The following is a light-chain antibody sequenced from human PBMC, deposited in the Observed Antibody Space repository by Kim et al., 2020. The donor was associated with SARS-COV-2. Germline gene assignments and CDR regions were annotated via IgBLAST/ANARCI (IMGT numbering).Light chain of an antibody. Sequence: QRVTIYCTGISSNIGAGYDVHWYQRLPGTAPKLLVYGNSNRPSGVPDRFSGSKSGTSASLAITGLQAEDEADYYCQSYDSSLSGSVFGGGTQLTVL. V-gene: IGLV1-40*01. CDR3: QSYDSSLSGSV. CDR1: SSNIGAGYD. CDR2: GNS. J-gene: IGLJ3*02.